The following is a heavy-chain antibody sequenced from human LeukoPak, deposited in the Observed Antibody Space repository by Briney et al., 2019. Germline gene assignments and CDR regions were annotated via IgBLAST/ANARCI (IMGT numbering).Heavy chain of an antibody. CDR2: IYHSGST. V-gene: IGHV4-30-2*01. D-gene: IGHD1-1*01. CDR3: ATAKTGTTSGWFDP. CDR1: GGSISSGGYS. Sequence: PSETLSLTCAVSGGSISSGGYSWSWIRQPPGKGLEWIGYIYHSGSTYYNPSLKSRVTISVDRSKNQLSLKLSSVTAADTAVYYCATAKTGTTSGWFDPWGQGTLVTVSS. J-gene: IGHJ5*02.